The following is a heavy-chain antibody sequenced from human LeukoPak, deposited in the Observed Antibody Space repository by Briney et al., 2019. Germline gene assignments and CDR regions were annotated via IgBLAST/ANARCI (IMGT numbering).Heavy chain of an antibody. V-gene: IGHV1-18*01. Sequence: ASVKVSCKTSAYTFTTYGVAWVRQAPRQGLEWMGWISAYNGDTNYAQKFQGRMTMTTDTSTSTAYMELRNLRSDDTAVYYCARDHSSSCQLLDFWGQGTLVTVSS. CDR3: ARDHSSSCQLLDF. D-gene: IGHD6-13*01. J-gene: IGHJ4*02. CDR1: AYTFTTYG. CDR2: ISAYNGDT.